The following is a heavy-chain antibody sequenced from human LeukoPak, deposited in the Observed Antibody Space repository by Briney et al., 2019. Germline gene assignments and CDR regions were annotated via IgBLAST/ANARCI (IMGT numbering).Heavy chain of an antibody. CDR2: INSDGSST. J-gene: IGHJ4*02. CDR1: GFTFSSYW. D-gene: IGHD6-13*01. V-gene: IGHV3-74*01. CDR3: ARDREGYIPND. Sequence: GGFLRLSCAASGFTFSSYWMHWVRQAPGKGLVWVSRINSDGSSTSYADSVKGRFTISRDNAKNTLYLQMNSLRAEDTAVYYCARDREGYIPNDWGQGTLVTVSS.